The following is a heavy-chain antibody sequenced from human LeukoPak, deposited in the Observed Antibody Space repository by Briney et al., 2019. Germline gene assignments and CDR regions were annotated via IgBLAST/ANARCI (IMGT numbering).Heavy chain of an antibody. J-gene: IGHJ6*04. Sequence: GESLLISCQGSGSSFTSYWISWVRQLPGKGLEWMGRIDPSDSYTNYSPSFQGHVTISADKSISTAYLQWSSLKASDTAMYYCARLAYSSSWYYYGMDVWGKGTTVTVSS. CDR3: ARLAYSSSWYYYGMDV. CDR2: IDPSDSYT. D-gene: IGHD6-13*01. V-gene: IGHV5-10-1*01. CDR1: GSSFTSYW.